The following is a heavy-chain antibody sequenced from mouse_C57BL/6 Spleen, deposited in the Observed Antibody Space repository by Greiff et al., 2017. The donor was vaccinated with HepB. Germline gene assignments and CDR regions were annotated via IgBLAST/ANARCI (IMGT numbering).Heavy chain of an antibody. D-gene: IGHD1-1*01. V-gene: IGHV3-6*01. J-gene: IGHJ2*01. CDR2: ISYDGSN. CDR1: GYSITSGYY. CDR3: ARRETTVFDY. Sequence: DVQLVESGPGLVKPSQSLSLTCSVTGYSITSGYYWNWIRQFPGNKLEWMGYISYDGSNNYNPSLKNRISITRDTSKNQFFLKLNSVTTEDTATYYCARRETTVFDYWGQGTTLTVSS.